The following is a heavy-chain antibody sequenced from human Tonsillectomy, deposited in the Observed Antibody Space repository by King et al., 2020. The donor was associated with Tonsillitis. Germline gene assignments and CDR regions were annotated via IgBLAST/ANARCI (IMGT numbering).Heavy chain of an antibody. CDR1: GFTFNSYA. J-gene: IGHJ4*02. D-gene: IGHD5-18*01. V-gene: IGHV3-30*04. CDR3: ARGLGGGYCYVDS. CDR2: ISYDGSNK. Sequence: VQLVESGGGVVQPGKSLRVSCAASGFTFNSYAMHWVRQAPGKGLEWVAVISYDGSNKYYADSVKGRFTISRDNSKNTLYLQMNSLRADDTAVYYCARGLGGGYCYVDSWGQGTLVTVSS.